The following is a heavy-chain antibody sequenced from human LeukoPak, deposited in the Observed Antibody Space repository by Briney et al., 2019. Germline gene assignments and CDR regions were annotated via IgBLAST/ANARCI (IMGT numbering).Heavy chain of an antibody. D-gene: IGHD3-22*01. CDR1: GFTFGSHA. J-gene: IGHJ6*02. CDR2: LSGKDVGT. CDR3: AKAGRGSYYYDSSGYYMTSRLTNYYYYGMDV. Sequence: PGGSLRLSCAASGFTFGSHAISWAPRPPGKGLEWVSALSGKDVGTTYADSGKGRFTISRDNSKNTLYLQMNSLRAEDTAVYYCAKAGRGSYYYDSSGYYMTSRLTNYYYYGMDVWGQGTTVTVSS. V-gene: IGHV3-23*01.